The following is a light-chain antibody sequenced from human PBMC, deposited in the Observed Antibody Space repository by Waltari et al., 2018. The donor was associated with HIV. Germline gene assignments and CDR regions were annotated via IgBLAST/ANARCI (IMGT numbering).Light chain of an antibody. J-gene: IGLJ2*01. CDR3: QAWDSRHVV. V-gene: IGLV3-1*01. CDR1: TLVNKY. CDR2: QNN. Sequence: SYEVTQPPSVSVSPGQTASITCSGDTLVNKYASWYQQKPGQSPMLVIYQNNKRPSGIPERFSGSNSGSTATLTISGTQAMDEADYYCQAWDSRHVVFGGGTKLTVL.